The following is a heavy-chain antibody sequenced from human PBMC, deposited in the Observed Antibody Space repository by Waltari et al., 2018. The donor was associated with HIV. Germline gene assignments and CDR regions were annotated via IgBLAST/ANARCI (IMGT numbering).Heavy chain of an antibody. J-gene: IGHJ4*02. V-gene: IGHV3-53*01. CDR3: ARTNWNYVRYFDY. CDR1: GFTVRSNY. CDR2: IYSGGST. Sequence: EVQLVESGGGLIQPGGSLRLSCAASGFTVRSNYMSWVRQAPGKGLEWVSVIYSGGSTYYADSVKGRFTISRDNSKNTLYLQMNSLRAEDTAVYYCARTNWNYVRYFDYWGQGTLVTVSS. D-gene: IGHD1-7*01.